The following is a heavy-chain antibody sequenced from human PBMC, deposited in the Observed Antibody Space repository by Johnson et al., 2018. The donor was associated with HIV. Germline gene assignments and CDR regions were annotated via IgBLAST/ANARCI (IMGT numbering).Heavy chain of an antibody. CDR2: IGTTGDT. J-gene: IGHJ3*02. CDR3: ARAHDYGCLSI. D-gene: IGHD4-17*01. Sequence: EVQLVESGGGLVQPGGSLRLSCAASGFTFGSYDMHWVRQAAGKRLEWVSTIGTTGDTYYPGSVKGRFTISREFARNSLYLQMNSLRAGDTGVYYCARAHDYGCLSIWGQGTMVTVSS. CDR1: GFTFGSYD. V-gene: IGHV3-13*01.